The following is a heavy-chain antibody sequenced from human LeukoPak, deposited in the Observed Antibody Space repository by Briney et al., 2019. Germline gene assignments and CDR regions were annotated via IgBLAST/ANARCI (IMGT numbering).Heavy chain of an antibody. CDR1: GFTFDDYT. Sequence: PGGSLRLSCAASGFTFDDYTMNWVRQAPGKGLEWVSLISWDGGSTYYADSVKGRFTISRDNSKNTLYLEMNSLRAEDTAVYFCAKDGWEMRLATGNWGQGTLVTVSS. CDR2: ISWDGGST. D-gene: IGHD1-26*01. V-gene: IGHV3-43*01. J-gene: IGHJ4*02. CDR3: AKDGWEMRLATGN.